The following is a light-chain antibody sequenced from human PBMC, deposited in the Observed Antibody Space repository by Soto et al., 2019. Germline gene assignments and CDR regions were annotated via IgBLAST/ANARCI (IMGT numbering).Light chain of an antibody. CDR1: QSVSSY. CDR2: DAS. V-gene: IGKV3-11*01. CDR3: QQRSNWVS. J-gene: IGKJ4*01. Sequence: EIVLTQSPATLSLSPGERATLSCRASQSVSSYLAWYQQKPGQAPRLLIYDASNRATGIPARFSGSGSGTDFPLTISSLEAEDFAGYYCQQRSNWVSLGGGTKVEIK.